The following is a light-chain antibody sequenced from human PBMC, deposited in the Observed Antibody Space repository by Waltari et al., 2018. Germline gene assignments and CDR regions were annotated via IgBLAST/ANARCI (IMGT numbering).Light chain of an antibody. V-gene: IGLV2-14*03. Sequence: QSALTQPASVSGSPGQSITISCAGTSSDVGAYNDVAWYQQHSGKAPKLIISDVNNRPSGVSNRCSGAKSGNTASLIISGLQADDEADYYCSSYTTTSTYVFGTGTTVSVL. CDR3: SSYTTTSTYV. CDR1: SSDVGAYND. CDR2: DVN. J-gene: IGLJ1*01.